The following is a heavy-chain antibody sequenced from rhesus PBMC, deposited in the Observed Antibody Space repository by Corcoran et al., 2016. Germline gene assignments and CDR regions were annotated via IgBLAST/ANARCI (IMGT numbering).Heavy chain of an antibody. J-gene: IGHJ4*01. Sequence: VQLQESGPGLVKPSETLSLTCAVSGASISSYWWSWIRQPPGKGLEWISAINSGGGSTYYADSVKGRFTISRDNSKNTLSLQMNSLRAEDTAVYYCANLGVDYYEDYWGQGVLVTVSS. CDR2: INSGGGST. CDR3: ANLGVDYYEDY. V-gene: IGHV3S42*01. D-gene: IGHD3-34*01. CDR1: GASISSYW.